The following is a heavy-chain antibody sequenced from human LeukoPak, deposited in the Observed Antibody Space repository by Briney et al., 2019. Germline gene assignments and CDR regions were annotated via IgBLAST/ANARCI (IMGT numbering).Heavy chain of an antibody. J-gene: IGHJ6*02. V-gene: IGHV5-51*01. Sequence: GESLKISCKGSGYRFTSYWIGWVRQMPGKGLEWMGIIYPGDSDTRYSPSFQGQVTISADKSISTAYLQWSSLKASDTAMYYCARQVAGTLGPRYYYYGMDVWGQGTTVTVSS. CDR3: ARQVAGTLGPRYYYYGMDV. CDR1: GYRFTSYW. D-gene: IGHD6-19*01. CDR2: IYPGDSDT.